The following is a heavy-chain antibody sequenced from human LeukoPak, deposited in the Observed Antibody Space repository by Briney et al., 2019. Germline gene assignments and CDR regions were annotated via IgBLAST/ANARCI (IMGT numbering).Heavy chain of an antibody. V-gene: IGHV3-7*01. CDR1: GFTFSSYG. Sequence: GGTLRLSCAASGFTFSSYGMNWVRQAPGKGLELVANIKQDRSEKYYVDSVKGRFTISRDNAKNSLYLQMNSLRAEDTAVYYCARLREIPVFGVATKSTSYFDYWGQGTLVTVSS. D-gene: IGHD3-3*01. J-gene: IGHJ4*02. CDR2: IKQDRSEK. CDR3: ARLREIPVFGVATKSTSYFDY.